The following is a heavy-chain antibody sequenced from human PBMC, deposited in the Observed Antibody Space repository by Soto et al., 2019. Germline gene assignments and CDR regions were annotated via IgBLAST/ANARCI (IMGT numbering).Heavy chain of an antibody. Sequence: QVQLQESGPGLVKSSETLSLICFVSGEALGSGQSYWNWIRQAPGKGLEWIGQTFVTGATKYSASLKSRVTMCVDTSKNQISLTLTSVTAAESDTYFCARGRSHRAGSSFGRRMDVWGQGTTVTVSS. CDR2: TFVTGAT. CDR3: ARGRSHRAGSSFGRRMDV. V-gene: IGHV4-61*01. D-gene: IGHD3-10*01. J-gene: IGHJ6*02. CDR1: GEALGSGQSY.